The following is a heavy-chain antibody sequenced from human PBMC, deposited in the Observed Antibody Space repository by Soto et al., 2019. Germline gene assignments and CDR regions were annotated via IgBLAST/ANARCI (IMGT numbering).Heavy chain of an antibody. J-gene: IGHJ4*02. CDR2: INTVNGNT. CDR1: GYTFSNFA. V-gene: IGHV1-3*04. CDR3: ATGGHNAFCDTPFDY. D-gene: IGHD1-1*01. Sequence: QVHLVQSGAEVTKPGASVKISCKTSGYTFSNFAMNWLRQAPGESLEWMAWINTVNGNTKYSQKFQDRVTITRDTSASTAYMELRSLRSEDTAVYFCATGGHNAFCDTPFDYWGQGTLVTVSS.